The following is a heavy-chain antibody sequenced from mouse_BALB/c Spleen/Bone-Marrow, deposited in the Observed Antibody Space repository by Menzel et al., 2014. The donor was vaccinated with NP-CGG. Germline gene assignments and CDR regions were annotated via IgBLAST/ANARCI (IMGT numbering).Heavy chain of an antibody. CDR3: GRARSTMITTGALDY. CDR2: ISSGSSTI. J-gene: IGHJ4*01. V-gene: IGHV5-17*02. Sequence: EVQVVESGGGLVQPGGSRKLSCAASGFTFSSFGMHWVRQAPEKGLEWVAYISSGSSTIYYADTLKGRFTISRDNPKNTLFLQMNSLRSEDTALYYCGRARSTMITTGALDYWGQGTSVTVSS. D-gene: IGHD2-4*01. CDR1: GFTFSSFG.